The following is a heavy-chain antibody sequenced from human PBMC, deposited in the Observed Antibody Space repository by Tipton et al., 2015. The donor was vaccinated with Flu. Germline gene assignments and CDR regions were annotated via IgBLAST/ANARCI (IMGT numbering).Heavy chain of an antibody. J-gene: IGHJ4*02. CDR1: GFSFSSDA. CDR3: TRAVGCYDSY. D-gene: IGHD5-12*01. V-gene: IGHV3-7*01. Sequence: SLRLSCAASGFSFSSDALSWVRQAPGKGLEWVASIKEDGSTKYYLDSVKGRFTISRDNALHSLYLHMDSLRAEDTALYYCTRAVGCYDSYWGQGTLVTVSS. CDR2: IKEDGSTK.